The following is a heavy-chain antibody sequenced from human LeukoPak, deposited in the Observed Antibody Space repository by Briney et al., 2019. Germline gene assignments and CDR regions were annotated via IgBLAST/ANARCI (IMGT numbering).Heavy chain of an antibody. Sequence: SETLSLTCTVSGGSISNYYWSWIRQPPGKGLEWIGYIYHTGSTNYNPSLKSRVTISVDTSKNQFSLKLSSMTAADTAVYFCARVIYSSSWTAPYYWGQGTLVTVSS. CDR2: IYHTGST. CDR3: ARVIYSSSWTAPYY. J-gene: IGHJ4*02. D-gene: IGHD6-13*01. V-gene: IGHV4-59*01. CDR1: GGSISNYY.